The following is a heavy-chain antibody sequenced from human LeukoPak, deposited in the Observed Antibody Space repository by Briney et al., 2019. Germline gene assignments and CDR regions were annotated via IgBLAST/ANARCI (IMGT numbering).Heavy chain of an antibody. D-gene: IGHD2-2*01. J-gene: IGHJ5*02. CDR1: GGSFSGYY. V-gene: IGHV4-34*01. CDR2: INHSGST. CDR3: ARGVSYCSSTSCYGGNWFDP. Sequence: SETLSLTCAVYGGSFSGYYWSWIRQPPGKGLEWIGEINHSGSTNYNPSLKSRVTISVDTSKNQFSLKLSSVTAADTAVYYCARGVSYCSSTSCYGGNWFDPWGQGTLVTVSS.